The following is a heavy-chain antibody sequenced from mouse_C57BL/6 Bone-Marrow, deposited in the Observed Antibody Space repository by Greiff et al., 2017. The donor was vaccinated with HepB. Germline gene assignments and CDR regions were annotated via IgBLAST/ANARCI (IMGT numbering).Heavy chain of an antibody. D-gene: IGHD2-2*01. CDR3: TAYGYDDYFDY. V-gene: IGHV14-4*01. CDR1: GFNIKDDY. Sequence: EVQLQQSGAELVRPGASVKLSCTASGFNIKDDYMHWVKQRPEQGLEWIGWIDPENGDTEYASKFQGKATITADTSSNTAYLQLSSLTSEDTAVYYCTAYGYDDYFDYWGQGTTLTVSS. J-gene: IGHJ2*01. CDR2: IDPENGDT.